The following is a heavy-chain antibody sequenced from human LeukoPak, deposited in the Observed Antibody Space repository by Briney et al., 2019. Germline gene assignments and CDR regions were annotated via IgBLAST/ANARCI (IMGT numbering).Heavy chain of an antibody. D-gene: IGHD3-10*01. J-gene: IGHJ3*02. Sequence: PGGSLRLSCAASGFSFSYFAMSWVRQSPGKGLEWVAGINSGGGTTFYLDSVKGRFTISRDNPKTTLFLQMNSLRVDDTAVYFCAKDPSSGFADGDAFDIWGQGTRDTVSS. CDR2: INSGGGTT. V-gene: IGHV3-23*01. CDR1: GFSFSYFA. CDR3: AKDPSSGFADGDAFDI.